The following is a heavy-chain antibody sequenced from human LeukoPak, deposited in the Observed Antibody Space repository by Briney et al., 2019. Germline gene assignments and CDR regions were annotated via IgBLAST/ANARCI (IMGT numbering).Heavy chain of an antibody. Sequence: ASVKVSCKAFGYTFTSNYMHWVRQAPGQGPEWMGVISPSGGSTTYAQKFQGRVTMTRDMSTSTVYMELSSLRSEDTAVYYCARDWDYDSRVGDYWGQGTLVTVSS. D-gene: IGHD3-22*01. J-gene: IGHJ4*02. CDR2: ISPSGGST. V-gene: IGHV1-46*01. CDR3: ARDWDYDSRVGDY. CDR1: GYTFTSNY.